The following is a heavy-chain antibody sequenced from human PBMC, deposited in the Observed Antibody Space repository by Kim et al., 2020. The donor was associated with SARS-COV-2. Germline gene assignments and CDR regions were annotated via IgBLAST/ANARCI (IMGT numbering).Heavy chain of an antibody. J-gene: IGHJ6*02. Sequence: GGSLRLSCAASGFTFSSYGMHWVRQAPGKGLEWVAVISYDGSNKYYADSVKGRFTISRDNSKNTLYLQMNSLRAEDMAVYYCARDGGDYYYYYGMDVWGQGTTVTVSS. V-gene: IGHV3-33*05. D-gene: IGHD2-21*01. CDR2: ISYDGSNK. CDR1: GFTFSSYG. CDR3: ARDGGDYYYYYGMDV.